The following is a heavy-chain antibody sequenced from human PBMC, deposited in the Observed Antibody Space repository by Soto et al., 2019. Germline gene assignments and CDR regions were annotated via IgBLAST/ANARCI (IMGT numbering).Heavy chain of an antibody. CDR2: IIPFFKAT. CDR3: ARDVPLNYYDGTYYYYAMDV. J-gene: IGHJ6*02. V-gene: IGHV1-69*13. CDR1: GGTFSSHA. Sequence: SVKVSCKASGGTFSSHAISWVRQAPGQGLEWMGGIIPFFKATNYAQKFQGRVTITADESTSTAYMDLSSLKSEDTAAYYCARDVPLNYYDGTYYYYAMDVWGQGTTVTVSS. D-gene: IGHD3-16*01.